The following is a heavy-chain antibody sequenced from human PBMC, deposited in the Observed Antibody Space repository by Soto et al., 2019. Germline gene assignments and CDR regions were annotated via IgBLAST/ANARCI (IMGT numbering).Heavy chain of an antibody. CDR3: AMLGGWSGGSSGMDV. CDR1: GLIFSDYH. CDR2: IRRKANSYTT. Sequence: EVQLVESGGGLVQPGGSLRLSCAASGLIFSDYHMDWVRQAQGKGLEWVGRIRRKANSYTTEYVASVKGRFTISRYDSKNSLYLQMNSLKSEDTAVYYCAMLGGWSGGSSGMDVWGQGTTVTVSS. V-gene: IGHV3-72*01. D-gene: IGHD6-19*01. J-gene: IGHJ6*02.